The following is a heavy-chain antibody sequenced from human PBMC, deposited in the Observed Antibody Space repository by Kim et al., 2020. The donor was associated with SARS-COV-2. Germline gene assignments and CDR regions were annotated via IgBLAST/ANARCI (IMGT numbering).Heavy chain of an antibody. CDR3: ARDFKQSRLLWFGELYNGAPDY. V-gene: IGHV3-30*04. J-gene: IGHJ4*02. CDR2: ISYDGSNK. D-gene: IGHD3-10*01. CDR1: GFTFSSYA. Sequence: GGSLRLSCAASGFTFSSYAMHWVRQAPGKGLEWVAVISYDGSNKYYADSVKGRFTISRDNSKNTLYLQMNSLRAEDTAVYYCARDFKQSRLLWFGELYNGAPDYWGQGTLVTVS.